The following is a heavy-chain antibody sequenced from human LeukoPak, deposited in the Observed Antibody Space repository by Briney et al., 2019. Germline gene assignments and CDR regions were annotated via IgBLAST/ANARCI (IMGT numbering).Heavy chain of an antibody. V-gene: IGHV4-39*07. Sequence: TASETLSLTCTVSGTYISSSSYYWGWIRQPPGKGLEWIVSMYYSGSTYYNPSLESRVTISVDTSKNQFSLKMNSVTAADTAVYYCARSGYSGYDWNYWGQGTLVTVSS. CDR3: ARSGYSGYDWNY. CDR2: MYYSGST. D-gene: IGHD5-12*01. J-gene: IGHJ4*02. CDR1: GTYISSSSYY.